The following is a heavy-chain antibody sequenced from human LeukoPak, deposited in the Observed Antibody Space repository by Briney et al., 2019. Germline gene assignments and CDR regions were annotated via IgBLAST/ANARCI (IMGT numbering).Heavy chain of an antibody. CDR2: IYSGGST. CDR1: GFTVSSNY. CDR3: ARAPRGDPWDAFDI. D-gene: IGHD3-10*01. V-gene: IGHV3-66*01. Sequence: GGSLRLSCAASGFTVSSNYMSWVRQAPGKGLEWVSVIYSGGSTYYADSVKGRFTISRDNSKNTLYLQMNSLRAEDTAVYYCARAPRGDPWDAFDIWGQGTMVTVSP. J-gene: IGHJ3*02.